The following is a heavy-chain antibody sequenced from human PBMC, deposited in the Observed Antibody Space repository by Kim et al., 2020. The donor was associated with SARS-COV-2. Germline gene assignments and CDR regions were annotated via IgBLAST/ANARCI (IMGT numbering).Heavy chain of an antibody. Sequence: RFTISRDNSKNTLYLQMTSLRAEDTAVYYCARYTPYYYDSSGYETGSFDYWGQGTLVTVSS. CDR3: ARYTPYYYDSSGYETGSFDY. V-gene: IGHV3-30*01. J-gene: IGHJ4*02. D-gene: IGHD3-22*01.